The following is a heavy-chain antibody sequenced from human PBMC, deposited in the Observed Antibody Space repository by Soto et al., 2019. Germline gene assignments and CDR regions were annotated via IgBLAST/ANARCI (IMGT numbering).Heavy chain of an antibody. CDR3: ARLPSSQLPSYYYYGMDV. D-gene: IGHD6-13*01. Sequence: GESLKISCKGSGYSFTSYWIGWVRQMPGKGLEWMGIIYPGDSDTRYSPSFQGQVTISADKSISTAYLQWSSLKASDTAMYYCARLPSSQLPSYYYYGMDVWGQGTTVTVSS. J-gene: IGHJ6*02. V-gene: IGHV5-51*01. CDR1: GYSFTSYW. CDR2: IYPGDSDT.